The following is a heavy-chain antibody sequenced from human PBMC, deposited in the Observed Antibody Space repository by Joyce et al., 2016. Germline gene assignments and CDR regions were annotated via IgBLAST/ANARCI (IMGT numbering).Heavy chain of an antibody. CDR1: GGDFSNYT. D-gene: IGHD1-14*01. Sequence: QVLLVQSGAAVKRPGSSLRVSCKSSGGDFSNYTVNWVRQAPGQRLEWMGVIIPFFGAAKYAEDFQGRVTLTADQSTRTAYLELSSLTSVDTAVYYCARGGTSSDHYFFYTLDVWGPGTTVIVSS. J-gene: IGHJ6*02. CDR3: ARGGTSSDHYFFYTLDV. V-gene: IGHV1-69*12. CDR2: IIPFFGAA.